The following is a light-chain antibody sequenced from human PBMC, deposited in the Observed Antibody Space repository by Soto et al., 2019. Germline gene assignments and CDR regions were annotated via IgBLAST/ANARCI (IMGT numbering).Light chain of an antibody. J-gene: IGLJ3*02. CDR3: ATWDDSLNGRV. Sequence: QSVLTQPPSASGTPGQRVSISCSGSDSNIGDNAVNWFQQLPGTAPKLLIYSNRQRPSGVPDRFSGSKSGTSASLATSGLQSEDEAVYFCATWDDSLNGRVFGGGTKLTVL. V-gene: IGLV1-44*01. CDR2: SNR. CDR1: DSNIGDNA.